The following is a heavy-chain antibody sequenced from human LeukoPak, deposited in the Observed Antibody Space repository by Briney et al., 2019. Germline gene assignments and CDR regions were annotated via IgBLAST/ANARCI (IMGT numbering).Heavy chain of an antibody. J-gene: IGHJ4*02. CDR3: AGGLGTLLGY. V-gene: IGHV4-34*01. Sequence: PSETLSLTCAVYGGSFSGYYWSWIRQPPGKGLEWIGEINHSGSTNYNPSLKSRVTISVDTSKNQFSLKLSSVTAADTAVYYCAGGLGTLLGYWGQGTLVTVSS. CDR2: INHSGST. D-gene: IGHD1-26*01. CDR1: GGSFSGYY.